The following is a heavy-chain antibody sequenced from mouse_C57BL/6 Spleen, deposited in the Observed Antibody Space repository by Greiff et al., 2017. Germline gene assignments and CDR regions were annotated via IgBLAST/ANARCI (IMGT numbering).Heavy chain of an antibody. CDR2: IYPGDGDT. CDR1: GYAFSSSW. CDR3: ARGGIYDGYYRYFDV. D-gene: IGHD2-3*01. V-gene: IGHV1-82*01. J-gene: IGHJ1*03. Sequence: QVQLQQSGPELVKPGASVKISCKASGYAFSSSWMNWVKQRPGKGLEWIGRIYPGDGDTNYTGKFKGKATLTADKSSSTAYMQLSSLTSEDSAVYFCARGGIYDGYYRYFDVWGTGTTVTVSS.